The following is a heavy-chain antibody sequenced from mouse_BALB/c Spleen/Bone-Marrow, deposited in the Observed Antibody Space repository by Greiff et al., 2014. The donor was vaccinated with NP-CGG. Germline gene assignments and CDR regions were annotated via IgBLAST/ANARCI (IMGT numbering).Heavy chain of an antibody. J-gene: IGHJ3*01. CDR2: INPGSGDT. Sequence: VQLQQSGTELVRPGHSVTVSCKASGYSFTNYLIEWVKQRPGQNLEGIGVINPGSGDTSYNANFRGKATLTADKSYSTAYMQFSSLTSEDPAVYFCARNSNGWFAYWGQGTLVTVSA. CDR3: ARNSNGWFAY. V-gene: IGHV1-54*01. CDR1: GYSFTNYL.